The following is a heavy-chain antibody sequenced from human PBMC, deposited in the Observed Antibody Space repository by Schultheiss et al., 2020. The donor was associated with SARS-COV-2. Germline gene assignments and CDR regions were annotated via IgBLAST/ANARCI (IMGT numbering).Heavy chain of an antibody. Sequence: SVKVSCKASAGTFSSYAISWVRQAPGQGLEWMGGIIPIFGTANYAQKFQGRVTITADKSTSTAYMELSSLRSEDTAVYYCARDGLRYFDWVANYYYMDVCAKRTSVTVSS. CDR3: ARDGLRYFDWVANYYYMDV. J-gene: IGHJ6*03. V-gene: IGHV1-69*06. D-gene: IGHD3-9*01. CDR2: IIPIFGTA. CDR1: AGTFSSYA.